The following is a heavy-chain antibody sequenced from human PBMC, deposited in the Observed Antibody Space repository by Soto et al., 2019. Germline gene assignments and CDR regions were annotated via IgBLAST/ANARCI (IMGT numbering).Heavy chain of an antibody. V-gene: IGHV1-69*06. CDR3: ASWRSYSGSYCFDY. Sequence: QVQLVQSGAEVKKPGASVKVSCEASGGTFNTYTINWVRQAPGRGLEWVGQIVPMYDSANYAENFQGRVTITAEKSTKTAYMELTSLRSEDTALYFCASWRSYSGSYCFDYWGQGTLVTVSS. CDR1: GGTFNTYT. D-gene: IGHD1-26*01. CDR2: IVPMYDSA. J-gene: IGHJ4*02.